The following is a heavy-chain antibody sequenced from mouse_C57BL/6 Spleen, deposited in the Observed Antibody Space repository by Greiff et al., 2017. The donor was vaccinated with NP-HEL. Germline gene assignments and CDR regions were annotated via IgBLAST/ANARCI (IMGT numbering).Heavy chain of an antibody. CDR1: GYTFTSYW. J-gene: IGHJ3*01. Sequence: QVQLQQSGAELAKPGASVKLSCKASGYTFTSYWMHWEKQRPGQGLEWIGYINPSSGYTKYNQKFKDKATLTADKSSSTAYMQLSSLTYEDSAVYYCARDSYYYGSTPWFAYWGQGTLVTVSA. CDR3: ARDSYYYGSTPWFAY. V-gene: IGHV1-7*01. CDR2: INPSSGYT. D-gene: IGHD1-1*01.